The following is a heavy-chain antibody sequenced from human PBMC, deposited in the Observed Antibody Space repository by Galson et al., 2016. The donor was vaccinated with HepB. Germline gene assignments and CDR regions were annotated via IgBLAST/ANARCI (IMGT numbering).Heavy chain of an antibody. V-gene: IGHV1-46*02. Sequence: SVKVSCKASGYAFNTYNTRWVRQAPGQGLEWMGIIKPSGGNTIYAQKFQDRITMTRDTSTSTVCMELISLRSEDTAVYYCARELDHSFYFDYWGQGTLLTVSS. CDR1: GYAFNTYN. CDR3: ARELDHSFYFDY. D-gene: IGHD1-14*01. J-gene: IGHJ4*02. CDR2: IKPSGGNT.